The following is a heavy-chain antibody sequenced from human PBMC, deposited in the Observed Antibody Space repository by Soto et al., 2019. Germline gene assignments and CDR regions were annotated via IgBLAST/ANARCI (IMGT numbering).Heavy chain of an antibody. Sequence: QVQLVESGGGVVQPGRSLRLSCAASGFTFSSYGMHGVRQAPGKGLEWVAVIWYDGSNQYYADSVKGRFTISRDNSKNTLDLQMNSLRDEDTAVYYCARNVAPRGYSYGFDYWGQGTLVTVSS. CDR1: GFTFSSYG. CDR2: IWYDGSNQ. CDR3: ARNVAPRGYSYGFDY. J-gene: IGHJ4*02. V-gene: IGHV3-33*01. D-gene: IGHD5-18*01.